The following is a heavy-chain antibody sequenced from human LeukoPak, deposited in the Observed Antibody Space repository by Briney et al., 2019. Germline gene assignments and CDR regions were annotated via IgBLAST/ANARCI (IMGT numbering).Heavy chain of an antibody. D-gene: IGHD3-10*01. V-gene: IGHV3-21*01. CDR1: GFTFSSYW. CDR3: ARFTMVRGVPVDV. CDR2: ISSSSSYI. Sequence: PGGSLRLSCAASGFTFSSYWMSWVRQAPGKGLEWVSSISSSSSYIYYADSVKGRFTISRDNAKNSLYLQMNSLRAEDTAVYYCARFTMVRGVPVDVWGKGTTVTISS. J-gene: IGHJ6*04.